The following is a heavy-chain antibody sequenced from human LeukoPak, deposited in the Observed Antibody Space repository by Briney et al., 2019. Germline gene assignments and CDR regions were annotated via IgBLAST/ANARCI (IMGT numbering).Heavy chain of an antibody. D-gene: IGHD3-10*01. J-gene: IGHJ6*03. CDR3: ARAEGLGGGSHGEDYYYYYMDV. CDR1: GVSLSSSDYY. V-gene: IGHV4-39*07. CDR2: VYYSGST. Sequence: PSETLSLTCTVSGVSLSSSDYYWGWFRQPPGKGLEWIGSVYYSGSTYYNPSLKSRLTISLDTSKNQFSLKQTSVTAADTAVYYCARAEGLGGGSHGEDYYYYYMDVWGKGTTVTVSS.